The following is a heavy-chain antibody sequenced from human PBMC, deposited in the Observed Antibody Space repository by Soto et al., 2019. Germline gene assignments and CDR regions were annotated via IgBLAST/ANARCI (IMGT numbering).Heavy chain of an antibody. J-gene: IGHJ4*02. CDR3: ARAPDYGDYVSFFDY. Sequence: PGGSLRLSCAASGFTFSSYSMNWVRQAPGKGLEWVSSISSSSSYIYYADSVKGRFTISRDNAKNSLYLQMNSLRAEDTAVYYCARAPDYGDYVSFFDYWGQGTLVTVSS. D-gene: IGHD4-17*01. CDR1: GFTFSSYS. V-gene: IGHV3-21*01. CDR2: ISSSSSYI.